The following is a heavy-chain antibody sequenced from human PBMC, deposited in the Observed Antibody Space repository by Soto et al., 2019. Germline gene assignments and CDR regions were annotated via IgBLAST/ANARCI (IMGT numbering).Heavy chain of an antibody. Sequence: GGSLRLSCAASGFTFSSYAMSWVRQAPGKGLEWVSAISGSGGSTYYADSVKGRFTISRDNSKNTLYLQRNSLRAEDTAVYYCAKDLPFSPPGSIPDAERFLDSYYMDVWGKGTTVTVSS. CDR3: AKDLPFSPPGSIPDAERFLDSYYMDV. V-gene: IGHV3-23*01. D-gene: IGHD3-3*01. CDR1: GFTFSSYA. J-gene: IGHJ6*03. CDR2: ISGSGGST.